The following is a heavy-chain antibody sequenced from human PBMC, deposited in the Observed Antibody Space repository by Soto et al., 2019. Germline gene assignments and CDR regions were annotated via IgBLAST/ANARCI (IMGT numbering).Heavy chain of an antibody. CDR3: AGSPSSGWYGDAFAI. D-gene: IGHD6-19*01. CDR2: IIPIFGTA. V-gene: IGHV1-69*06. J-gene: IGHJ3*02. CDR1: GGTFSSYA. Sequence: SVKVSCKASGGTFSSYAISWVRQAPGQGLEWMGGIIPIFGTANYAQKFQGRVTITADKSTSTAYMELSSLRSEDTAVYYCAGSPSSGWYGDAFAIWGQGTMVTVSS.